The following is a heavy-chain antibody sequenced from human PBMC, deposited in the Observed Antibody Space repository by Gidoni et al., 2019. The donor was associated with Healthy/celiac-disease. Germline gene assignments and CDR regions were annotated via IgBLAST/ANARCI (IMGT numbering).Heavy chain of an antibody. V-gene: IGHV4-4*02. J-gene: IGHJ4*02. CDR1: GGSISSSNW. CDR3: ARAGIVGAHSVDY. CDR2: SYHRGST. D-gene: IGHD1-26*01. Sequence: QVQLHESCPGLVKPSGTLSLTCAVSGGSISSSNWWSWVRQPPGKGLEWIGESYHRGSTNYNPSLKSRVTISVDKSKNQFSLKMSSVTAADTAVYYCARAGIVGAHSVDYWGQGTLVTVSS.